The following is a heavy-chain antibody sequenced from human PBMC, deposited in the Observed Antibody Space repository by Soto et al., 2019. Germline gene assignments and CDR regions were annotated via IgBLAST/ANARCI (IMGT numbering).Heavy chain of an antibody. CDR2: ISGSGGST. D-gene: IGHD2-15*01. CDR3: AKGPSKIVVVVAATVDY. V-gene: IGHV3-23*01. J-gene: IGHJ4*02. Sequence: GGSLRLSCAASGFTFSSYAMSWVRQAPGKGLEWVSAISGSGGSTYYADSVKGRFTISRDNSKNTLYLQMNSLRAEDTAVYYCAKGPSKIVVVVAATVDYWGQGTLVTVSS. CDR1: GFTFSSYA.